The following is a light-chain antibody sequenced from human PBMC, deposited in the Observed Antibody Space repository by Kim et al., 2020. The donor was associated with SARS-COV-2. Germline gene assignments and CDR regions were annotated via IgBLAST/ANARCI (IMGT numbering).Light chain of an antibody. V-gene: IGKV1-9*01. Sequence: SSVEDRVTFTCRASQGISSYLAWYQQKPGKAPKLLIYAASTLQSGVPSRFSGSGSGTDFTLTISSLQPEDFATYFCQHLHSYPVTFGGGTKVDIK. CDR2: AAS. J-gene: IGKJ4*01. CDR3: QHLHSYPVT. CDR1: QGISSY.